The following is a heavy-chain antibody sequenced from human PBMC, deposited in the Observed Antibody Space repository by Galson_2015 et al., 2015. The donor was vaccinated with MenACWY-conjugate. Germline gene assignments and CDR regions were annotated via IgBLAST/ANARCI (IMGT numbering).Heavy chain of an antibody. CDR3: AREGGAAKEFDY. CDR2: ISSGGSSI. J-gene: IGHJ4*02. V-gene: IGHV3-11*01. CDR1: GFTFSDYD. D-gene: IGHD2-15*01. Sequence: SLRLSCAASGFTFSDYDMSWLRRAPGKGLEWVSYISSGGSSINHAEFVKGRFTISRDNAKNSQYLQMNSLRAEDTAVYYCAREGGAAKEFDYWGQGTLVTVSS.